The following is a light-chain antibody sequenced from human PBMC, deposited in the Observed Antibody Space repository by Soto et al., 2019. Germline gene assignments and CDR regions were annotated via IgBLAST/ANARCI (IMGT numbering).Light chain of an antibody. CDR1: QSITSSF. CDR3: QLYGSYMFT. V-gene: IGKV3-20*01. J-gene: IGKJ2*01. CDR2: GAS. Sequence: EVVLTQSPGTLSLSPGERATLSCRTSQSITSSFLSWFQQKPGQPPRLLLYGASRRAAGTPDRFSGSGSGTDFTLIISRLEPEDSAVYHCQLYGSYMFTFGQGTKLDI.